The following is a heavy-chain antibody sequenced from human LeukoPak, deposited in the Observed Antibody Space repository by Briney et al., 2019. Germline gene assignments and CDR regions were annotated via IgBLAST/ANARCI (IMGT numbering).Heavy chain of an antibody. CDR2: ISGSGSTI. Sequence: GGSLRLSCAASGFTFSDYYMSWIRQAPGKGLEWVSYISGSGSTIYYADSVKGRFTISRDNAKNSLYLQMNSLRAEDTAVYYCARDLVDDYVWGSYCYWGQGTLVTVSS. J-gene: IGHJ4*02. D-gene: IGHD3-16*01. CDR1: GFTFSDYY. V-gene: IGHV3-11*01. CDR3: ARDLVDDYVWGSYCY.